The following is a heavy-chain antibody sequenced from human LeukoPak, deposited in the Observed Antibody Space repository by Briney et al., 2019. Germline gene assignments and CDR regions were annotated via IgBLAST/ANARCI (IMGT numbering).Heavy chain of an antibody. CDR1: GFTFSDYY. CDR2: ISSSGSSR. CDR3: ARDYDSSGYPYYFDY. Sequence: PGGSLRLSCAAAGFTFSDYYMSWIRQAPGKGLEWLSYISSSGSSRKYADSVKGRFTISRDNAQNSLYLQMNSLRPEDTAVYYCARDYDSSGYPYYFDYWGQGTLVTLSS. D-gene: IGHD3-22*01. J-gene: IGHJ4*02. V-gene: IGHV3-11*04.